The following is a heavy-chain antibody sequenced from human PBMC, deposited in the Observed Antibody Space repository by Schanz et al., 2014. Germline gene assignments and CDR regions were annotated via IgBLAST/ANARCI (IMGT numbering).Heavy chain of an antibody. CDR1: GFTFRGYA. CDR2: ISGSGGST. J-gene: IGHJ3*02. D-gene: IGHD3-10*01. CDR3: AKGRFGELSAFDI. Sequence: EVQLLESGGGLVKPGGSLRLSCAASGFTFRGYAMSWVRQAPGKGLEWVSAISGSGGSTYYADSVKGRFTISRDNSKNTLYLQMNSLRAEDTAVYYCAKGRFGELSAFDIWGQGTMVTVSS. V-gene: IGHV3-23*01.